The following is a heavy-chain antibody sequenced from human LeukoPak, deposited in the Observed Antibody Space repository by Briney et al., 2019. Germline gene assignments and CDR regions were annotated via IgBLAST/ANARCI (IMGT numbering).Heavy chain of an antibody. CDR3: AKQPPGGYYYESSGYYQYFQH. CDR1: GFTLSSYA. V-gene: IGHV3-23*01. J-gene: IGHJ1*01. D-gene: IGHD3-22*01. CDR2: TSSSDAGT. Sequence: GGSLRLSCAASGFTLSSYAMSWVRQAPGKGLEWVSATSSSDAGTYYAASVRGRFTVSRDNSKNTLYLQMNSLRAEDAAVYYCAKQPPGGYYYESSGYYQYFQHWGQGTLVTVSS.